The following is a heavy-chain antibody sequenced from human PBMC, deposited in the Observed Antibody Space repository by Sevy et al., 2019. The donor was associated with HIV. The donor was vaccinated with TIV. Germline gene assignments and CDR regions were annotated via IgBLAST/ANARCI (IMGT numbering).Heavy chain of an antibody. CDR1: GFTFSYYY. CDR2: ISSSSNNI. V-gene: IGHV3-11*04. CDR3: AGEERLHEFDI. J-gene: IGHJ3*02. Sequence: GGSLRLSCAVSGFTFSYYYMTWIRQAPGKGLEWVSYISSSSNNIYYADSVKGRFTISRDNGKNSLYLQMDSLRAEDTAVYYCAGEERLHEFDIWGQGTMVTVSS.